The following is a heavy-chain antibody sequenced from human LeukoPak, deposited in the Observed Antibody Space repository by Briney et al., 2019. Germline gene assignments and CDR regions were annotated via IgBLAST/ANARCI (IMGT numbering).Heavy chain of an antibody. J-gene: IGHJ4*02. CDR1: GYDFTSVG. V-gene: IGHV1-18*01. CDR2: ISLYNGNT. CDR3: ARAGPGSGWYFDY. Sequence: GASVKVSCKASGYDFTSVGITWVRRAPGQGLEWMGWISLYNGNTRYAQKFQGRVAMTTDTSTTTAYMELRGLRFNDTAVYYCARAGPGSGWYFDYWGQGTLVTVSS. D-gene: IGHD6-19*01.